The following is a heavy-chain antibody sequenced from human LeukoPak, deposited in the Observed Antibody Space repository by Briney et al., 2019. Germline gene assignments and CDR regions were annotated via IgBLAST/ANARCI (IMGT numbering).Heavy chain of an antibody. D-gene: IGHD1-26*01. J-gene: IGHJ4*02. CDR1: GFTFSSYG. CDR3: ARIEWEGPHPTLNY. CDR2: ISYDGSNK. Sequence: PGGSLRLSCAASGFTFSSYGMHWVRQAPGKGLEWVAVISYDGSNKYYADSVKGRFTISRDNAKNSLYLQMNSLRAEDTAVYYCARIEWEGPHPTLNYWGQGTLVTVSS. V-gene: IGHV3-30*03.